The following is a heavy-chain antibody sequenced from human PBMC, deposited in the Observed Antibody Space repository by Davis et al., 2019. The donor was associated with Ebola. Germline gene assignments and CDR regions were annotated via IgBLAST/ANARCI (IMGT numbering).Heavy chain of an antibody. CDR1: GYSLSSYW. CDR3: ARQPIYSSSWMFDY. CDR2: IYPSDSDA. V-gene: IGHV5-51*01. J-gene: IGHJ4*02. Sequence: GESLKISCQASGYSLSSYWIAWVRQMPGKGLEWMGSIYPSDSDARYSPSFPGQVTISADKSISTAYLQWSSLKASDTAMYYCARQPIYSSSWMFDYWGQGTLVTVSS. D-gene: IGHD6-13*01.